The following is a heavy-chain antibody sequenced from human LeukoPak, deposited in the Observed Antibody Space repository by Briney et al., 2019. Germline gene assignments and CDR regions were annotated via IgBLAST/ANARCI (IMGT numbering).Heavy chain of an antibody. J-gene: IGHJ4*02. CDR3: AKVGYYYDSSGSRDY. V-gene: IGHV3-23*01. CDR2: ISGSGGST. CDR1: GFTFSSYA. D-gene: IGHD3-22*01. Sequence: GGSLRLSCAASGFTFSSYAMSWVRQAPGKGLEWVSAISGSGGSTYYADSVKGRFTISRDNSKNTLYLQMNSLRAEDTAVYYCAKVGYYYDSSGSRDYWGQGTLVTVSS.